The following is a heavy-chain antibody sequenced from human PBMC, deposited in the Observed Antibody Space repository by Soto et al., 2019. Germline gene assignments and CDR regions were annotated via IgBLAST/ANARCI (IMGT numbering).Heavy chain of an antibody. CDR1: GFTFSSYG. V-gene: IGHV3-30*18. CDR2: ISYDGSYK. D-gene: IGHD3-16*01. CDR3: AKWNGGVDY. J-gene: IGHJ4*02. Sequence: QVQLVESGGGVVQPGRSLRLSCAASGFTFSSYGMHWVRQAPGKGLEWVAVISYDGSYKYYADSVKGRFTISRDNSKNSLYLQMNSLRAEDTAVYYCAKWNGGVDYWGQGTLVTVSS.